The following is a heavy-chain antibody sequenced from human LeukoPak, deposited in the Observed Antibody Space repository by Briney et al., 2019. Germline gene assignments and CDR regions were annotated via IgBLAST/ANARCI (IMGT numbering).Heavy chain of an antibody. V-gene: IGHV3-7*01. CDR3: AKDSQLLRYYYYYYYMDA. D-gene: IGHD2-15*01. J-gene: IGHJ6*03. Sequence: GGSLRLSCAASGFTFSSYWMSWVRQAPGKGLEWVANIKQDGSEKYYVDSVKGRFTISRDNAKNSLYLQMNSLRAEDTAVYYCAKDSQLLRYYYYYYYMDAWGKGTTVTISS. CDR2: IKQDGSEK. CDR1: GFTFSSYW.